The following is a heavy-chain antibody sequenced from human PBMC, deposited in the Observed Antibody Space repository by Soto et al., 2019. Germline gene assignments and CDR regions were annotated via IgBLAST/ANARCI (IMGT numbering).Heavy chain of an antibody. CDR2: ISYDGSNK. J-gene: IGHJ4*02. CDR3: ARDYYDSSGYFLQFYFDY. V-gene: IGHV3-30-3*01. Sequence: QVQLVESGGGVVQPGRSLRLSCAASGFTFSSYAMHWVRQAPGKGLEWVAVISYDGSNKYYADSVKGRFTISRDNSKNTLSLQMNSLRAEDTAVYYCARDYYDSSGYFLQFYFDYWGQGTLVTVSS. D-gene: IGHD3-22*01. CDR1: GFTFSSYA.